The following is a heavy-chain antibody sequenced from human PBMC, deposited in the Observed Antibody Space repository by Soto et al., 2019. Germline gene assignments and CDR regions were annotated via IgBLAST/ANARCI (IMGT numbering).Heavy chain of an antibody. D-gene: IGHD3-16*01. Sequence: SETLSLTCTVSGGSISSYYWSWIRQPAGKGLEWIGRIYTSGSTNYNPSLKSRVTMSVDTSENQFSLKLSSVTAADTAVYYCARGHTSARGDSYYFDYWGQGTLVTVSS. J-gene: IGHJ4*02. V-gene: IGHV4-4*07. CDR1: GGSISSYY. CDR3: ARGHTSARGDSYYFDY. CDR2: IYTSGST.